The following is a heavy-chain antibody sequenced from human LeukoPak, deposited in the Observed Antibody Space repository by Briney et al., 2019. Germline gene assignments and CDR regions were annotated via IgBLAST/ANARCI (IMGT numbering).Heavy chain of an antibody. CDR1: GFTFSSYA. CDR3: AKAHSGSGPYYFDS. J-gene: IGHJ4*02. D-gene: IGHD6-13*01. V-gene: IGHV3-23*01. Sequence: PGGSLRLSCAASGFTFSSYAMTWVRQAPGKGLEWVSAISGSYSITYNADSVKGRFTISRDNSKNTLYLEMNSLRAEDTAVYYYAKAHSGSGPYYFDSWGQGTLVTVSS. CDR2: ISGSYSIT.